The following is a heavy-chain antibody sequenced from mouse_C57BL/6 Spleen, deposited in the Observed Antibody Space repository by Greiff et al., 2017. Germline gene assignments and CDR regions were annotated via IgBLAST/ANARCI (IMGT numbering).Heavy chain of an antibody. D-gene: IGHD2-3*01. V-gene: IGHV5-4*01. CDR1: GFTFSSYA. J-gene: IGHJ4*01. CDR3: ARDRWLLQKDYAMDY. CDR2: ISDGGSYT. Sequence: EVKLVESGGGLVKPGGSLTLSCAASGFTFSSYAMSWVRQTPEKRLEWVATISDGGSYTYYPDNVKGRFTISRDNAKNNLYLQMSQLKSEDTAMYYCARDRWLLQKDYAMDYWGQGTSVTVAS.